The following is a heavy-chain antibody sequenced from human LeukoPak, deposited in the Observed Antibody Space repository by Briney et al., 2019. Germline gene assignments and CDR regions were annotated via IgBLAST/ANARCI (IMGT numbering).Heavy chain of an antibody. Sequence: GGSLRLSCAASGFTFSLYGIHWVRQAPGKGLEWVAFIQNDGSNKYYADSVKGRFTISRDNSKSTLYLQMNSLRPDDTAMYYCAKDRIVLVTATFDYWGQGTLVTVSS. J-gene: IGHJ4*02. CDR3: AKDRIVLVTATFDY. CDR1: GFTFSLYG. D-gene: IGHD2-21*02. V-gene: IGHV3-30*02. CDR2: IQNDGSNK.